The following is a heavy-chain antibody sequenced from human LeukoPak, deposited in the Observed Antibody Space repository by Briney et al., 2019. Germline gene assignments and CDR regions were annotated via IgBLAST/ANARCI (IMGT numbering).Heavy chain of an antibody. J-gene: IGHJ4*02. CDR2: IYPSGSS. CDR1: GGSISTNNW. V-gene: IGHV4-4*02. CDR3: ARVRAYCSGGRCYSVAFDY. D-gene: IGHD2-15*01. Sequence: SETLSLTCAVSGGSISTNNWWSWVRQPPGKGLERIGEIYPSGSSNYNPSLKSRVIISLDKSENQFSLKMNSVTAADTAVYYCARVRAYCSGGRCYSVAFDYWGQGTLVTVSS.